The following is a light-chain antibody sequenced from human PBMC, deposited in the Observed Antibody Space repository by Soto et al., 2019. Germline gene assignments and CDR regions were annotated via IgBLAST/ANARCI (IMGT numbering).Light chain of an antibody. V-gene: IGLV2-8*01. CDR1: SSDVGAYNY. CDR2: EVT. Sequence: QSALTQPPSASGSPGQSVTISCTGTSSDVGAYNYVSWYQQHAGKAPKLVIYEVTKRPSGVPDRFSGSKSANTASLTVSGLQAEDEADYSCSSFASSNTWAFGGGTKVTVL. J-gene: IGLJ3*02. CDR3: SSFASSNTWA.